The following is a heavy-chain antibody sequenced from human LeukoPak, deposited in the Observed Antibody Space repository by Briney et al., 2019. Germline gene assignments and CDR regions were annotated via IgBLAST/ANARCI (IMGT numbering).Heavy chain of an antibody. V-gene: IGHV3-74*01. CDR2: IKSDGSGT. J-gene: IGHJ5*02. Sequence: PGGSLRLSCAASGFTFSSYWMHWVRQAPGKGLVWVSRIKSDGSGTSYADSVKGRFTISRDNAKNTLYLQMNSLRAEDTAVYYCARPSQYYYDSSGYTNWFDPWGQGTLVTVSS. CDR1: GFTFSSYW. CDR3: ARPSQYYYDSSGYTNWFDP. D-gene: IGHD3-22*01.